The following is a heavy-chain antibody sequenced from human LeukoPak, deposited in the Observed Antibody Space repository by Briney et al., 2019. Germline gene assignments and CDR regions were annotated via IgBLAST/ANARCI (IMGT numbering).Heavy chain of an antibody. CDR3: ARGRGGSYLEPTDY. CDR1: GYTFTSYD. J-gene: IGHJ4*02. CDR2: MNPDSGNT. Sequence: ASVKVSCKASGYTFTSYDINWVRQATGQGLEWMGWMNPDSGNTGYAQKFQGRVTMTRNTSISTAYMELSSLRSEDTAVYYCARGRGGSYLEPTDYWGQGTLVTVSS. V-gene: IGHV1-8*01. D-gene: IGHD1-26*01.